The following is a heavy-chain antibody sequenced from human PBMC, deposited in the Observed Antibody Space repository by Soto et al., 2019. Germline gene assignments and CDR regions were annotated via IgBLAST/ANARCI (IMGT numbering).Heavy chain of an antibody. CDR1: GFTFSNAW. V-gene: IGHV3-15*01. Sequence: GGSLRLSCAASGFTFSNAWMSWVRQAPGKGLEWVGRIKSKTDGGTTDYAAPVKGRFTISRDDSKNTLYLQMNSLKTEDTAVYYCTTDPVVAATAGSLYAFDIWGQGTMVTVSS. D-gene: IGHD2-15*01. CDR3: TTDPVVAATAGSLYAFDI. J-gene: IGHJ3*02. CDR2: IKSKTDGGTT.